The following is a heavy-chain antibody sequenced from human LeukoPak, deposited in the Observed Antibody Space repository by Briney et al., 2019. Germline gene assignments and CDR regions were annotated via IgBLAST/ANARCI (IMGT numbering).Heavy chain of an antibody. CDR1: GYTFTDNF. CDR3: VEGGIAPLNWFDP. V-gene: IGHV1-2*02. D-gene: IGHD6-13*01. J-gene: IGHJ5*02. CDR2: INPNSGGT. Sequence: ASVKVSCKASGYTFTDNFMHWVRQAPGQGLEWMGWINPNSGGTNYAQKFQGRVTMTRDTSISTAYMELSRLRSDDTAVYYCVEGGIAPLNWFDPWGQGTLVTVSS.